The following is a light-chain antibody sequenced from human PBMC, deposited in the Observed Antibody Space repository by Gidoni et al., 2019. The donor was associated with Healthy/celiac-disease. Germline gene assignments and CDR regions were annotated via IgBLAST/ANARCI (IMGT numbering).Light chain of an antibody. CDR1: QGISNY. CDR3: QKYNSAPLX. CDR2: AAS. Sequence: TITCRASQGISNYLAWYQQKPGKVPKLLIYAASTLQSGVSSRFSGSGSGTDFSLTISSLQPEDVATYYCQKYNSAPLXFXQGTRLEIK. J-gene: IGKJ5*01. V-gene: IGKV1-27*01.